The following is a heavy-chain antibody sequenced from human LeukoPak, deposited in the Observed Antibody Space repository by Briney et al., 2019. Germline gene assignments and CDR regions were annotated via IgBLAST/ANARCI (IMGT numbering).Heavy chain of an antibody. CDR1: GGSISSYY. CDR2: IYYSGST. CDR3: ARDSKVTSLGY. V-gene: IGHV4-59*01. Sequence: PSETLSLTCTVSGGSISSYYWSWIRQPPGKGLEWIGYIYYSGSTNYNPSLKSRVIISLDTSKNQFSLKLSSVIAADTAVYYCARDSKVTSLGYWGQGTLVTVSS. J-gene: IGHJ4*02. D-gene: IGHD2-21*02.